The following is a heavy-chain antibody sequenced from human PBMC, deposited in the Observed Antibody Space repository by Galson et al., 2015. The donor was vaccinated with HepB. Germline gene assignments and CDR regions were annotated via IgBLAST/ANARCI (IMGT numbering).Heavy chain of an antibody. V-gene: IGHV1-46*03. D-gene: IGHD3-22*01. CDR2: INPSGGST. Sequence: SVKVSCKASGYMLTSYYIHWVRQAPGQGLEWMGVINPSGGSTSYAQKFQGRVTMTRDTSTSTVYMELSSLGSEDTAVYYCARDRVDYYESSGYLDFWDQGTLVTVSS. J-gene: IGHJ4*02. CDR3: ARDRVDYYESSGYLDF. CDR1: GYMLTSYY.